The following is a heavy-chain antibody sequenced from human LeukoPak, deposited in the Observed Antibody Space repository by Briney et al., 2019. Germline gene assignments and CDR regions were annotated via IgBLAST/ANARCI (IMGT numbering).Heavy chain of an antibody. V-gene: IGHV3-23*01. CDR3: AREGWVIMLRGAYYHDL. CDR2: ITGDGGCA. CDR1: GFTFSTYG. D-gene: IGHD3-10*01. J-gene: IGHJ4*01. Sequence: GGSLRLSCAASGFTFSTYGMHWVRQAPGKGLEWVSSITGDGGCANYADSVKGRFTISRDNSKNTLHLQMNSLRAEDTAVYYCAREGWVIMLRGAYYHDLWGQGILVTVSS.